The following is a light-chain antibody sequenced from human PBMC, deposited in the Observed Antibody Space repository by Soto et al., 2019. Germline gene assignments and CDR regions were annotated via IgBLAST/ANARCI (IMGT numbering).Light chain of an antibody. Sequence: QSVLTQPPSVSGALGQRVTISCTGSSSKIGAGYDVHWYQQLPGTVPKLLIYGNSNRPSGVPDRFSGSKSGTSASLAITGLQAEDEADYYCQSYDSSLSGDVFGTGTKLTVL. CDR3: QSYDSSLSGDV. J-gene: IGLJ1*01. CDR1: SSKIGAGYD. CDR2: GNS. V-gene: IGLV1-40*01.